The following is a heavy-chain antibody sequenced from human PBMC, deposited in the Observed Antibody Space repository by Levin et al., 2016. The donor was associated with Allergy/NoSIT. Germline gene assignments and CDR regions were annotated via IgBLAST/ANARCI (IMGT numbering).Heavy chain of an antibody. CDR2: ITSGGGAT. CDR1: GFTFNNHA. D-gene: IGHD2-2*02. J-gene: IGHJ3*02. Sequence: GGSLRLSCAAASGFTFNNHAMRWVRQAPGKGLEWVSDITSGGGATYYADSVKGRFTISRDNSRNTLFLQMNSLRADDTAIYYCASGGCGSTSCYTFEIWGRGTMVTVSS. CDR3: ASGGCGSTSCYTFEI. V-gene: IGHV3-23*01.